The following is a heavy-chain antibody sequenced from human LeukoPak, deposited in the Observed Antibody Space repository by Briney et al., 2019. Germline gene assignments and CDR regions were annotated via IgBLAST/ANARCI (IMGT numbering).Heavy chain of an antibody. V-gene: IGHV3-11*05. CDR1: GFTFSDYY. CDR2: ISNSDSYT. J-gene: IGHJ4*02. CDR3: ARGGGYYAIDY. Sequence: GGSLRLSCAASGFTFSDYYMSWIRQAPGKGLAWVSYISNSDSYTNYADSVRGRFTISRDNSKNTLYLQMNNLRAEDTAVYYCARGGGYYAIDYWGQGTLVTVSS. D-gene: IGHD1-26*01.